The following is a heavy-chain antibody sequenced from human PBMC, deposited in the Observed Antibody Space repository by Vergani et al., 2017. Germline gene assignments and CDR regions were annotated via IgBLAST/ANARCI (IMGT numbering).Heavy chain of an antibody. D-gene: IGHD3-22*01. V-gene: IGHV3-23*01. CDR1: GFTFSSYA. CDR3: AFHYDTSGHSYFTTNVFDY. Sequence: EVQLLESGGVLVQPGGSLRLSCAASGFTFSSYAMSWVRQAPGKGLEWVSGISGNGFVTHYADSVKGRFTISRDNPKNTLYLQLNSLRAEDTAVYLCAFHYDTSGHSYFTTNVFDYWCQRTLVIVFS. J-gene: IGHJ4*02. CDR2: ISGNGFVT.